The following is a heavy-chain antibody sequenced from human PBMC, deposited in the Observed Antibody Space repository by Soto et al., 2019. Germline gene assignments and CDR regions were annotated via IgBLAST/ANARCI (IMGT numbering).Heavy chain of an antibody. CDR1: GFTFRSYS. D-gene: IGHD1-1*01. V-gene: IGHV3-21*04. J-gene: IGHJ4*01. CDR3: AAVGDDDNDY. Sequence: EVQLVESGGGLVKPGGSLRLSCEASGFTFRSYSMNWVRQAPGKGLEWVSSISTTSSYIYYGDSVKGRFTISRDNAKNTLLLQMNSPRADNTTIENTAAVGDDDNDY. CDR2: ISTTSSYI.